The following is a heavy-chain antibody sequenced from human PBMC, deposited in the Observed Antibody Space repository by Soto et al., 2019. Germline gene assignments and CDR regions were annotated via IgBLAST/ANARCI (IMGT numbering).Heavy chain of an antibody. CDR3: ASTSRTYYGMDV. V-gene: IGHV4-34*01. D-gene: IGHD1-7*01. CDR1: GGSFSGYY. Sequence: SETLSLTCAVYGGSFSGYYWSWIRQPPGKGLEWIGEINHSGSTNYNPSLKSRVTISVDTSKNQFSLKLSSVTAADTAVHYCASTSRTYYGMDVWGQGTTVTVSS. CDR2: INHSGST. J-gene: IGHJ6*02.